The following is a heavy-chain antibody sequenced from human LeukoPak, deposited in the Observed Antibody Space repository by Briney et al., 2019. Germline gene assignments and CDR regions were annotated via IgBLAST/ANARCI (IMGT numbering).Heavy chain of an antibody. CDR2: INPSGGST. CDR1: GYTFTGYY. Sequence: GASVKVSCKASGYTFTGYYMHWVRQAPGQGLEWMGWINPSGGSTTYAQKFQGRVTMTRDTSTSTVYMELSSLRSEDTAVYYCARDSTPTYYSGTYYFEYWGQGTLVTVSS. D-gene: IGHD1-26*01. J-gene: IGHJ4*02. CDR3: ARDSTPTYYSGTYYFEY. V-gene: IGHV1-46*01.